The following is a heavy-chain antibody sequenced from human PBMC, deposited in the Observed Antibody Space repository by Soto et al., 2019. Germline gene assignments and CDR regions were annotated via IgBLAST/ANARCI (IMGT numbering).Heavy chain of an antibody. Sequence: QVQLVESGGGVVQPGRSLRLSCAASGFPFSSYAMHWVRQTPDKGLQWVAVVSYHGTKTFYADSVKGRFIISRDNSKSTLFLRMNSLGPEDTAVYYCARASDHYGSGNYPQLGTDVWGQGTTVTVSS. D-gene: IGHD3-10*01. J-gene: IGHJ6*02. CDR2: VSYHGTKT. CDR3: ARASDHYGSGNYPQLGTDV. CDR1: GFPFSSYA. V-gene: IGHV3-30*04.